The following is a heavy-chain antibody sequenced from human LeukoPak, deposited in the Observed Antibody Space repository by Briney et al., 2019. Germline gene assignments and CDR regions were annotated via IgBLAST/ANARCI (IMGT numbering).Heavy chain of an antibody. D-gene: IGHD7-27*01. V-gene: IGHV6-1*01. J-gene: IGHJ4*02. CDR2: TYYRSKWYD. CDR1: GDSVSSNSAA. Sequence: SQPLSLTCAISGDSVSSNSAAWHWIRQSPSRGLEWLGRTYYRSKWYDDYAVSVKSRITIKPDTSKNQVSLQLNSVTPEDTAVYYCARGLGSFDYWGQGTLVTVSS. CDR3: ARGLGSFDY.